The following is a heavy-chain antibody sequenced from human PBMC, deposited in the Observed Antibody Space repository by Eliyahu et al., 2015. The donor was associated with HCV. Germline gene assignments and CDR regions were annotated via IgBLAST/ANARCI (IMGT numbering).Heavy chain of an antibody. D-gene: IGHD5-12*01. CDR2: IYSSGST. CDR1: GXPFSSGNYF. CDR3: ARGSAYEVLDY. V-gene: IGHV4-61*02. J-gene: IGHJ4*02. Sequence: QVQLQQSGPVLVKPSQTLSLTCTXXGXPFSSGNYFWNWIRQSAGKGLEWIGRIYSSGSTNYNPSLNSRVTISVDTSKNQFSLNLSSVTAADTAIYYCARGSAYEVLDYWAQEILVTVSS.